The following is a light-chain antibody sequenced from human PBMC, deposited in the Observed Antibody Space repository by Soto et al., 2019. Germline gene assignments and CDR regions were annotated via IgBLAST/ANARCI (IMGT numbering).Light chain of an antibody. CDR2: SNN. CDR3: AAWDDSLNAYVV. J-gene: IGLJ2*01. V-gene: IGLV1-44*01. CDR1: SSNIGSNT. Sequence: QSVLTQPPSASGTPGQRVTISCSGSSSNIGSNTVNWYQQLPGTAPKLLIYSNNQRPSGVPDRFSGSKSGTSASLAISGLQSEDEAYYYCAAWDDSLNAYVVFGGGTKLTVL.